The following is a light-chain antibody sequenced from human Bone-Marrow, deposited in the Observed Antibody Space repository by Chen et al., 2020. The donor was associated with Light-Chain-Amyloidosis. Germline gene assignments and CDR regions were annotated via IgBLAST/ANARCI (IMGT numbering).Light chain of an antibody. Sequence: QSVLTQPPSVSGAPGQRVTISCTGTSSNIGAGYDVHWYQQLPGAAPKLLISANTNRPAGVPDRFSGSTSGTSASLAITGLQADDEADYYCQSYDSKVDVVFGGGTKVTVL. CDR1: SSNIGAGYD. V-gene: IGLV1-40*01. J-gene: IGLJ2*01. CDR2: ANT. CDR3: QSYDSKVDVV.